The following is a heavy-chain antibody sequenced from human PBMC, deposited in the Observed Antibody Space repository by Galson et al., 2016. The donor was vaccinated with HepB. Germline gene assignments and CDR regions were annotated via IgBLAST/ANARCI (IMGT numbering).Heavy chain of an antibody. D-gene: IGHD3-16*01. J-gene: IGHJ4*02. Sequence: SVKVSCKASGYSFTSHGLHWVRQAPGQSLQWMGWIIGGTGNAKYSQRFHDRVTITRDTSAATAYLELNSLRLEDTAVYYCARGLKSFDFWGQGTLVTVSS. CDR2: IIGGTGNA. CDR1: GYSFTSHG. CDR3: ARGLKSFDF. V-gene: IGHV1-3*01.